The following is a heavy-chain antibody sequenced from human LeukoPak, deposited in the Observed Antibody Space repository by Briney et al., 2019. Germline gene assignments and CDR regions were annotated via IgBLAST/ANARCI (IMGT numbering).Heavy chain of an antibody. V-gene: IGHV3-21*01. D-gene: IGHD2-2*01. CDR2: ISSSGSFI. CDR1: GFTFSSYS. J-gene: IGHJ3*02. CDR3: ARDLRYCSSASCSKNGVFDI. Sequence: GGSLRLSCAASGFTFSSYSMNWLRQAPGEGLEWVSSISSSGSFIYYADSVKGRFTISRDNARNSLFLQMNSLRAEDTAVYYCARDLRYCSSASCSKNGVFDIGGKGTMVTVSS.